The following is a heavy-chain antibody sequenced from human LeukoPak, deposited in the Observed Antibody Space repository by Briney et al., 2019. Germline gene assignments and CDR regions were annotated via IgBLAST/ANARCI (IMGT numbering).Heavy chain of an antibody. D-gene: IGHD2-8*01. CDR3: ANADTEDFFDS. J-gene: IGHJ4*02. CDR1: GSSLSSDYY. V-gene: IGHV4-38-2*01. Sequence: SETLSLTCAVSGSSLSSDYYWGWVRQPPGKGLEWVGSIYHDETTYYNPSLKSRVTISLVTSKKQFSLMLASVTAADTAIYYCANADTEDFFDSWGQGVLVTVPS. CDR2: IYHDETT.